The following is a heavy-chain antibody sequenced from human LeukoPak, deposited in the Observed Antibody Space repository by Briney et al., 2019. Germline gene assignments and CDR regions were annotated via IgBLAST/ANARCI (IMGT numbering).Heavy chain of an antibody. CDR3: ACTSSVYYDSSGRFDY. J-gene: IGHJ4*02. V-gene: IGHV4-39*01. CDR2: IYYSGST. CDR1: GGSISSTNYY. D-gene: IGHD3-22*01. Sequence: PSETLSLTCTVSGGSISSTNYYWGWIRQPPGKGLEWIGSIYYSGSTYYNPSLQSRVTIPVDTSKNQFSLKLSSVTAADTAVYYCACTSSVYYDSSGRFDYWGQGTLVTVSS.